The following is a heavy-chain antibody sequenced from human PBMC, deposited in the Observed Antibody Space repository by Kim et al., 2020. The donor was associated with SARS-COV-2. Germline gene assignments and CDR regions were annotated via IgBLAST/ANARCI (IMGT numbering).Heavy chain of an antibody. V-gene: IGHV1-2*02. D-gene: IGHD2-2*01. CDR2: ISPTSGGT. J-gene: IGHJ4*01. CDR1: GYIFTDYY. Sequence: ASVKVSCKASGYIFTDYYLHWVRQAPGQGLEWMAWISPTSGGTNSAQEFQGRVTMARDTSISTAYMEISRLTSDDTAVYYCARGRHFSSISCYRFDSWG. CDR3: ARGRHFSSISCYRFDS.